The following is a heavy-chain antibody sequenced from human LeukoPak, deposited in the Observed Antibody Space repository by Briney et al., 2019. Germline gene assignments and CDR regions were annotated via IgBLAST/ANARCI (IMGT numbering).Heavy chain of an antibody. CDR3: ARMAHYDILTGYPPGDY. V-gene: IGHV4-34*01. J-gene: IGHJ4*02. CDR1: GGSFSGYY. Sequence: PSETLSLTCAVYGGSFSGYYWSWIRQPPGKGLEWIGEINHSGSTNYNPSLKSRVTISVDTSKNQFSLKLSSVTAADTAVYYCARMAHYDILTGYPPGDYWGQGTLVTVSS. D-gene: IGHD3-9*01. CDR2: INHSGST.